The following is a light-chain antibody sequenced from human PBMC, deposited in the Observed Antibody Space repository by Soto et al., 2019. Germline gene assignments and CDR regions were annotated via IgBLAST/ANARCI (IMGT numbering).Light chain of an antibody. V-gene: IGKV3-11*01. Sequence: EIVLTQSPATLSLSPGERATLSCRASRSVDIYLAWYQQRPGQAPRLLIYDASNWATGIPARFSGSGSGTEFTLTITSLQPDDFATYYCQQYHIYSTFGQGTKL. J-gene: IGKJ2*01. CDR2: DAS. CDR3: QQYHIYST. CDR1: RSVDIY.